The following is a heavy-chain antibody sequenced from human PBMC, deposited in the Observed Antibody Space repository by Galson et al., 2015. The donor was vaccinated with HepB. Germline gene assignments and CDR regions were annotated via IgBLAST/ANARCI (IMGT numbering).Heavy chain of an antibody. CDR2: ISGSGGST. D-gene: IGHD3-9*01. CDR3: AKGTRYFDWLNQFDY. CDR1: GFTFSSYA. V-gene: IGHV3-23*01. Sequence: SLRLSCAASGFTFSSYAMSWVRQAPGKGLEWVSAISGSGGSTYYADSVKGRFTISRDNSKNTLYLQMNSLRAEDTAVYYCAKGTRYFDWLNQFDYWGQGTLVTVSS. J-gene: IGHJ4*02.